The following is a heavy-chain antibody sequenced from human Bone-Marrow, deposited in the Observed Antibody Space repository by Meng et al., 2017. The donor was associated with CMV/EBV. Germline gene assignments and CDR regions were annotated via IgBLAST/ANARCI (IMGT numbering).Heavy chain of an antibody. J-gene: IGHJ6*02. V-gene: IGHV3-30*02. CDR3: AKPGPTKLVSWLPDYYYYGMDV. Sequence: GESLKISCAASGFTFSSYGMHWVRQAPGKGLEWVAFIRYDGSNKYYADSVKGRFTISRDNSKNTLYLQMNNLRAEDTAVYYCAKPGPTKLVSWLPDYYYYGMDVWGQGTTVTVSS. CDR2: IRYDGSNK. D-gene: IGHD1-26*01. CDR1: GFTFSSYG.